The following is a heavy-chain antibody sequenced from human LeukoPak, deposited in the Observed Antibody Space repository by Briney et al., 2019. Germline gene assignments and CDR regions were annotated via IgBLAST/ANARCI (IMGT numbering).Heavy chain of an antibody. Sequence: GGSLRLSCAASGFTFSSYWMSWVRQAPGKGLEWVANIKQDGSEKYYVDSVKGRFTISRDNAKNSLYLQMNSLRAEDTAVYYCARDLDYYGSGSYYWDYYYYYYGMDVWGQGATVTVSS. CDR3: ARDLDYYGSGSYYWDYYYYYYGMDV. D-gene: IGHD3-10*01. V-gene: IGHV3-7*01. CDR1: GFTFSSYW. CDR2: IKQDGSEK. J-gene: IGHJ6*02.